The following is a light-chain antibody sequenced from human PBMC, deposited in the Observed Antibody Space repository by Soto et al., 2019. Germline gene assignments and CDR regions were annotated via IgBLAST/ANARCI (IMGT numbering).Light chain of an antibody. CDR2: GAS. J-gene: IGKJ1*01. CDR1: QSVGSS. Sequence: EIVMTQSPATLSVSPGERATLSCRASQSVGSSLAWYQRKPGQAPRLLIYGASTRATGIPATFSGSGSGTEFTLTISSLQSEDVAVYYCQQYYSTPRTFGQGTKVDI. V-gene: IGKV3-15*01. CDR3: QQYYSTPRT.